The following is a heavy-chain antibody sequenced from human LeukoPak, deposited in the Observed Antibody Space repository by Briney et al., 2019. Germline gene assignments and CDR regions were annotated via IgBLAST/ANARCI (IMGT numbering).Heavy chain of an antibody. V-gene: IGHV3-23*01. J-gene: IGHJ4*02. CDR1: GFSFSTYA. Sequence: PGGSLRLSCAASGFSFSTYAMSWVRQTPGKGLEWVSSIIATGDSTYYADSVKGRFTISRDNPKNTLYLQMNSLRAEDTAIYYCAKDVRTYGSGIYRLPTVIFNYWGQGTLVTVSS. D-gene: IGHD3-10*01. CDR3: AKDVRTYGSGIYRLPTVIFNY. CDR2: IIATGDST.